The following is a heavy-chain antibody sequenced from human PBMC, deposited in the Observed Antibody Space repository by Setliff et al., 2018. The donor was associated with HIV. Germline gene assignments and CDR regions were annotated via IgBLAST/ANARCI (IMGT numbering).Heavy chain of an antibody. Sequence: SETLSLTCTVSGGSIGSYYWSWIRQPPGKGLEWIGYIYYSGSTNYNPSLKSRVTISVDTSKNQFSLKLSSVTAADTAVYYCASLLGYCSGGSCYSGWFDPWGQGTLVTVSS. V-gene: IGHV4-59*01. CDR1: GGSIGSYY. CDR3: ASLLGYCSGGSCYSGWFDP. J-gene: IGHJ5*02. D-gene: IGHD2-15*01. CDR2: IYYSGST.